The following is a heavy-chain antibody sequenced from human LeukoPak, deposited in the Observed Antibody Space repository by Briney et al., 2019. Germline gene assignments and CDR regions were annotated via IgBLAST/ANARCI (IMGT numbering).Heavy chain of an antibody. CDR2: ISYDGSNK. J-gene: IGHJ4*02. V-gene: IGHV3-30*04. D-gene: IGHD3-22*01. Sequence: PGGSLRLSCAASGFTISSYAMHWARQAPGKGLEWVAVISYDGSNKYYADSVKGRFTISRDNSKNTLYLQMNSLRAEDTAVYYCARGGYYDSSGYFGYWGQGTLVTVSS. CDR1: GFTISSYA. CDR3: ARGGYYDSSGYFGY.